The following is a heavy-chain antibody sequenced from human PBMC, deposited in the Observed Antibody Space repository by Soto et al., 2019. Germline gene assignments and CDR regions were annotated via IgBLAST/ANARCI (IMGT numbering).Heavy chain of an antibody. CDR2: ISGSGGST. Sequence: EVQLLESGGGWVQPGGSLRLSCAASGFTFSSYAMNWVRQAPGKGLEWVSVISGSGGSTYYADSVKGRFSISRDSSKNTLYVQMNSLRAGDTAVYYCAKRGSGSYFDYWGQGTLVTVSS. CDR1: GFTFSSYA. V-gene: IGHV3-23*01. J-gene: IGHJ4*02. D-gene: IGHD1-26*01. CDR3: AKRGSGSYFDY.